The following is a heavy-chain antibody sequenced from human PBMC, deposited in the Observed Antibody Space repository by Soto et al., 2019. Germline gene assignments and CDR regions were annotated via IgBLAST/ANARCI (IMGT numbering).Heavy chain of an antibody. D-gene: IGHD2-21*02. CDR3: AKDPSAYCGADCYTDY. V-gene: IGHV3-30*18. J-gene: IGHJ4*02. CDR2: ISYDGSNK. Sequence: QVQLVESGGGVVQPGRSLRLSCAASGFTFSSYGMHWVRQAPGKGLEWVAVISYDGSNKYYADSVKGRFTISRDNSKNTLYLQMNSLRAEDTAVYYSAKDPSAYCGADCYTDYWGQGTLVTVSS. CDR1: GFTFSSYG.